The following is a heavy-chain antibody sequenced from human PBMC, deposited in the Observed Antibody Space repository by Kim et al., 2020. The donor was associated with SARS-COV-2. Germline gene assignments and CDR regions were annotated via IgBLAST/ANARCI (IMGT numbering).Heavy chain of an antibody. J-gene: IGHJ4*02. CDR3: ARVPYSGYDYILNHSFDY. CDR2: INPSGGST. V-gene: IGHV1-46*01. Sequence: ASVKVSCKASGYTFTSYYMHWVRQAPGQGLEWMGIINPSGGSTSYAQKFQGRVTMTRDTSTSTVYMELSSLRSEDTAVYYCARVPYSGYDYILNHSFDYWGQGTLGTVSS. CDR1: GYTFTSYY. D-gene: IGHD5-12*01.